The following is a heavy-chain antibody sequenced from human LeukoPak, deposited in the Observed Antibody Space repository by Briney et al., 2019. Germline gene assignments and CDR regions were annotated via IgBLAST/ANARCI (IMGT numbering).Heavy chain of an antibody. J-gene: IGHJ4*02. CDR3: ARAARGYHY. D-gene: IGHD5-12*01. CDR2: IIGSGDIT. Sequence: PGGSLRLSCAVSGFTFSNYVMSWVRQAPGKGLEWVSGIIGSGDITYYADSVKGRFTIPRDNSKNTLYLQMSTLRADDTGVYYCARAARGYHYWGQGTLVTVSS. V-gene: IGHV3-23*01. CDR1: GFTFSNYV.